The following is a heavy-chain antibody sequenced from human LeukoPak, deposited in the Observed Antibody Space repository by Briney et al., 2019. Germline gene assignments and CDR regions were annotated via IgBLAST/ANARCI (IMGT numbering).Heavy chain of an antibody. Sequence: ASVKVSCKASGYTFTGYYMHWVRQAPGQGLEWMGWINPNSGGTNYAQKFQGRVTMTRDTSISTAYMELSSLRSEDTAVYYCAIIAAAGEYYFDYWAREPWSPSPQ. V-gene: IGHV1-2*02. J-gene: IGHJ4*02. CDR1: GYTFTGYY. D-gene: IGHD6-13*01. CDR2: INPNSGGT. CDR3: AIIAAAGEYYFDY.